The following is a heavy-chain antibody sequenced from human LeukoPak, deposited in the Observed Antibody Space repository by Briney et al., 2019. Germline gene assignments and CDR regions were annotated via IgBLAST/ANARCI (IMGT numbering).Heavy chain of an antibody. CDR3: ANDRGYCSGGSCYYLDF. J-gene: IGHJ4*02. V-gene: IGHV3-30*18. CDR2: ISYDGSNK. CDR1: GSTFSSYG. D-gene: IGHD2-15*01. Sequence: GGSLRLSCAASGSTFSSYGMHWVRQAPGKGLEWVAVISYDGSNKHYADSVKGRFTVSRDNSKNTLYLQMDSLRAEDTAVYYCANDRGYCSGGSCYYLDFWGQGTLVTVSS.